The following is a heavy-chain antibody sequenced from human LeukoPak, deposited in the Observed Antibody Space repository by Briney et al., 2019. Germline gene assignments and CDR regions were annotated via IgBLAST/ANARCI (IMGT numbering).Heavy chain of an antibody. V-gene: IGHV3-48*01. CDR1: GFTFSSYA. Sequence: GGSLRLSCAASGFTFSSYAMSWVRQAPGKGLEWVSYISSSSSTIYYADSVKGRFTISRDNAKNSLYLQMNSLRAEDTAVYYCARERAWIPDYYYGMDVWGQGTTVTVSS. CDR2: ISSSSSTI. CDR3: ARERAWIPDYYYGMDV. J-gene: IGHJ6*02. D-gene: IGHD5-18*01.